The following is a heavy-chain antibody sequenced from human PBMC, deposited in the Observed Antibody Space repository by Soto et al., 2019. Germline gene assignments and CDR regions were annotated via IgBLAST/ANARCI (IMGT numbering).Heavy chain of an antibody. CDR2: KSYDGNNK. CDR3: ARGVAASYFDY. V-gene: IGHV3-30*04. Sequence: GGSLRLSCAASGFTFSSYAMHWVRQAPRTGLEWVAVKSYDGNNKYYADSVKGRFTISRDNSKNTLYLQMNSLRAEDTAVYYGARGVAASYFDYWGQGTLVTVSS. J-gene: IGHJ4*02. CDR1: GFTFSSYA. D-gene: IGHD1-26*01.